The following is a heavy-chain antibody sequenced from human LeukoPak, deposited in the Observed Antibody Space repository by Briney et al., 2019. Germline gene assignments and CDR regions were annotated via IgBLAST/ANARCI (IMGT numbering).Heavy chain of an antibody. CDR3: AKDGDTMDYGDYGESEGLGPYYYYYMDV. D-gene: IGHD4-17*01. J-gene: IGHJ6*03. Sequence: PGGSLRLSCAGSRFSFSSYGMHWVRQAPGKGLEWVGVISYDGSSKYYADSVKGRFTISRDNSKNTLYLQMNSLRAEDTAVYYCAKDGDTMDYGDYGESEGLGPYYYYYMDVWGKGTTVTVSS. CDR1: RFSFSSYG. V-gene: IGHV3-30*18. CDR2: ISYDGSSK.